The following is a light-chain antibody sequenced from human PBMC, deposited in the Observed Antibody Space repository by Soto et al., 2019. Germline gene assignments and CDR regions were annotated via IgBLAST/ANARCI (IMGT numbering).Light chain of an antibody. CDR1: QSISSS. CDR3: QQSYSTPPLT. Sequence: IQLTQSPSSLSASVVDRVAITCLASQSISSSLNWYQQKPGKAPKLLIYAASSLQSGVPSRFSGSGSGTDFTLTISSLQPEDFATYYCQQSYSTPPLTFGGGTKVDIK. J-gene: IGKJ4*01. CDR2: AAS. V-gene: IGKV1-39*01.